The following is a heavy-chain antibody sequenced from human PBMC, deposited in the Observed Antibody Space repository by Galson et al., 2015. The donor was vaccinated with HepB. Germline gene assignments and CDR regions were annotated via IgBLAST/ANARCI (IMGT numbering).Heavy chain of an antibody. D-gene: IGHD3-22*01. J-gene: IGHJ4*02. V-gene: IGHV3-23*01. CDR3: AKDHGGYYDSSGYY. CDR1: GFTFSSYA. Sequence: SLRLSCAASGFTFSSYAMSRVRQAPGKGLEWVSAISGSGGSTYYADSVKGRFTISRDNSKNTLYLQMNSLRAEDTAVYYCAKDHGGYYDSSGYYWGQGALVTVSS. CDR2: ISGSGGST.